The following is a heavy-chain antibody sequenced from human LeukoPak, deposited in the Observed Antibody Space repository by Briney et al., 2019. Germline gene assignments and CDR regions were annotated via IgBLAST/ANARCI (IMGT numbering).Heavy chain of an antibody. CDR2: IVPIFGTA. D-gene: IGHD4-17*01. CDR1: GGTFSSYA. V-gene: IGHV1-69*13. J-gene: IGHJ4*02. CDR3: ARLPDYGDYGDDY. Sequence: SVKVSCKASGGTFSSYAISWVRQAPGQGLEWMGGIVPIFGTANYAQKFQGRVTITADESTSTAYMELSSLRSEDTAVYYCARLPDYGDYGDDYWGQGTLVTVSS.